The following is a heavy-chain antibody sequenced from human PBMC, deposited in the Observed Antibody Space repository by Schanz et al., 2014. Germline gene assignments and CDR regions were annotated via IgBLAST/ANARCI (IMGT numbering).Heavy chain of an antibody. Sequence: QVQLVQSGAEVKKPGASATVSCKASGYTFNNHGISWVRQAPGQGLEWMGWISVYHGHTNYAEKGHGRVTMTTDTSTSTAYMELRSLISDDTAVYYCVRDAGWAFGDYHGMDVWGQGTSVTGSS. CDR2: ISVYHGHT. CDR1: GYTFNNHG. D-gene: IGHD3-10*01. V-gene: IGHV1-18*01. J-gene: IGHJ6*02. CDR3: VRDAGWAFGDYHGMDV.